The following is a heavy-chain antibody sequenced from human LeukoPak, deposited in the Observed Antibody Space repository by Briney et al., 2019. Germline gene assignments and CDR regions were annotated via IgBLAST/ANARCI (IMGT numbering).Heavy chain of an antibody. V-gene: IGHV3-30*18. D-gene: IGHD3-10*01. CDR3: AKEGYYGSGTAAWHAFDI. CDR1: GFTFSSYG. Sequence: TGGSLRLSCAASGFTFSSYGMHWVRQAPGKGLEWVAVISYDGSNKYYADSVKGRFTISRDNSKNTLHLQMNSLRAEDTAVYYCAKEGYYGSGTAAWHAFDIWGQGTMVTVSS. CDR2: ISYDGSNK. J-gene: IGHJ3*02.